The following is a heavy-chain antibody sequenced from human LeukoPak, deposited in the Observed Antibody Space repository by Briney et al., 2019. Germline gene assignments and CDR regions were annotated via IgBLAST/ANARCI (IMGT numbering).Heavy chain of an antibody. CDR1: GFTFSSYS. D-gene: IGHD3-22*01. J-gene: IGHJ4*02. CDR2: ISSSSSYI. V-gene: IGHV3-21*04. Sequence: GGSLRLSCAASGFTFSSYSMNWVRQAPGKGLEWVSSISSSSSYIYYADSVKGRFTISRDNAKNSLYLQMNSLRAEDTAVYYCAKDPKKTHYYDSSGYHDYWGQGTLVTVSS. CDR3: AKDPKKTHYYDSSGYHDY.